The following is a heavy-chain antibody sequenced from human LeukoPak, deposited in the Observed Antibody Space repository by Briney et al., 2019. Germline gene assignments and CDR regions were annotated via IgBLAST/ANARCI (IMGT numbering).Heavy chain of an antibody. CDR1: GGSISSYY. Sequence: SETLSPTCTVSGGSISSYYWSWIRQPPGKGLEWIGYIYYSGSTNYNPSLKSRVTISVDTSKNQFSLKLSSVTAADTAVYYCARGSGPLRPPVYWGQGTLVTVSS. V-gene: IGHV4-59*01. CDR3: ARGSGPLRPPVY. J-gene: IGHJ4*02. CDR2: IYYSGST.